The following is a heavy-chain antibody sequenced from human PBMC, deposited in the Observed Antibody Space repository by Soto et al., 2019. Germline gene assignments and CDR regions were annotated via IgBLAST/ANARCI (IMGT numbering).Heavy chain of an antibody. Sequence: QVQLVQSGAEVKRPGASVKVSCKASGYTFDSYDITWVRQAPGQGLEWMGWISAYNGNTNYAQKLQDRVTMTTDTSTSTAYMELRSLGSDDTAVYFCARVFHCSGGNCYSYFFDYWGQGTLVIVSS. CDR3: ARVFHCSGGNCYSYFFDY. J-gene: IGHJ4*02. D-gene: IGHD2-15*01. V-gene: IGHV1-18*01. CDR2: ISAYNGNT. CDR1: GYTFDSYD.